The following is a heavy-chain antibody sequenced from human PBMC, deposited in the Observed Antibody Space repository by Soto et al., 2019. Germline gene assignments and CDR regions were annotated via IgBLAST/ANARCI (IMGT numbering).Heavy chain of an antibody. D-gene: IGHD4-17*01. V-gene: IGHV1-69*08. CDR1: GGTFSSHT. CDR3: ARPDFGDYWYFDL. J-gene: IGHJ2*01. CDR2: IIPALGTA. Sequence: QDQLVQSGAEVKKPGSSVKVSCKASGGTFSSHTFSWVRQAPGQGLEWMGRIIPALGTATYAQKFQGRVTIPADESATTVYMELNSPRSEETAAYYCARPDFGDYWYFDLWGRGTLVTVSS.